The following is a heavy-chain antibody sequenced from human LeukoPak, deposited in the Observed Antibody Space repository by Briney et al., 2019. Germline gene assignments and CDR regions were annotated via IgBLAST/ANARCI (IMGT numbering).Heavy chain of an antibody. CDR1: GGSFSGYY. Sequence: TSETLSLTCAVYGGSFSGYYWSWIRQPPGRGLEWIGEINHSGSTNYNPSLKSRVTISVDTSKNQFSLKLSSVTAADTAVYYCARKSSIAARNYFDYWGQGTLVTVSS. V-gene: IGHV4-34*01. CDR2: INHSGST. CDR3: ARKSSIAARNYFDY. D-gene: IGHD6-6*01. J-gene: IGHJ4*02.